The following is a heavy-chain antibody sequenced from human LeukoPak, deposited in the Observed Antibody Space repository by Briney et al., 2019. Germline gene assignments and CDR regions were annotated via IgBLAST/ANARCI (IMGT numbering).Heavy chain of an antibody. J-gene: IGHJ5*02. CDR1: GGSISSYY. V-gene: IGHV4-59*01. CDR2: IYYSGST. Sequence: SETLSLTCTASGGSISSYYWSWIRQPPGKGLEWIGYIYYSGSTNYNPSLKSRVTISVDTSKNQFSLKLSSVTAADTAVYYCARLRVTGTTVWFDPWGQGTLVTVSS. CDR3: ARLRVTGTTVWFDP. D-gene: IGHD1-20*01.